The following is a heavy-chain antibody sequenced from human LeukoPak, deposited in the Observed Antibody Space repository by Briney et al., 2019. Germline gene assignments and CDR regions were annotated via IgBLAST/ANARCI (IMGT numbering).Heavy chain of an antibody. CDR1: GFAFSSYA. CDR3: ASETYYYGSGSYYGGAFDI. V-gene: IGHV3-30-3*01. J-gene: IGHJ3*02. CDR2: ISYDGSNK. D-gene: IGHD3-10*01. Sequence: PGGSLRLSCAASGFAFSSYAMHWVRQSPGKGLEWVAVISYDGSNKYYADSVKGRFTISRDNSKNTLYLQMNSLRAEDTAVYYCASETYYYGSGSYYGGAFDIWGQGTMVTVSS.